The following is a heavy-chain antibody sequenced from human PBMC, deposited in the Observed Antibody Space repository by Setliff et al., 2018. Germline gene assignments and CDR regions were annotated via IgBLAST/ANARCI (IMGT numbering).Heavy chain of an antibody. Sequence: PSETLSLTCTVSGGSISSGSYYWSWIRQPAGKGLEWIGRIYTSGSTNYNPSLKSRATISVDTSKNQFSLKLSSVTAADTAVYYCARGDIVSRPQLGHDAFDIWGQGTMVTVSS. CDR1: GGSISSGSYY. CDR2: IYTSGST. CDR3: ARGDIVSRPQLGHDAFDI. V-gene: IGHV4-61*02. D-gene: IGHD2-15*01. J-gene: IGHJ3*02.